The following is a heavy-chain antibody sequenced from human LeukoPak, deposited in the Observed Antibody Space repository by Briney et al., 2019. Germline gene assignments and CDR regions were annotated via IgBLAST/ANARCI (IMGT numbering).Heavy chain of an antibody. CDR2: IHPRSGET. CDR1: GYTFTRYY. D-gene: IGHD3-10*01. J-gene: IGHJ4*02. Sequence: ASVKVSCKTSGYTFTRYYIHWVRQAPGQGLEWMGWIHPRSGETNYAYKFRGRVTMTRDTSISTTYMDLGSLGSDDTAVYYCARDGEYGTGSYYRGCFDYWGQGTLVTVSS. CDR3: ARDGEYGTGSYYRGCFDY. V-gene: IGHV1-2*02.